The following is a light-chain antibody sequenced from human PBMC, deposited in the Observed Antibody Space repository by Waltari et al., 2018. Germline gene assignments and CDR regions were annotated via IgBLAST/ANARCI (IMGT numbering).Light chain of an antibody. CDR1: RSDVGGYDY. Sequence: HSALPQPPSASGSPGQSVTIPCTGTRSDVGGYDYVSWYQQHPGKAPKLIISEVTKRPSGVPDRFSGSKSGNTASLTVSGLQADDEADYYCSSFAGSNNYVFGTGTKVTVL. V-gene: IGLV2-8*01. CDR3: SSFAGSNNYV. CDR2: EVT. J-gene: IGLJ1*01.